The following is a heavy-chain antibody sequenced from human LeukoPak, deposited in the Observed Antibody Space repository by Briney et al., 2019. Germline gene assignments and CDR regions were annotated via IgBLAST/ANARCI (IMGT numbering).Heavy chain of an antibody. CDR3: ASLGSSSGWYWENWFDP. J-gene: IGHJ5*02. Sequence: SCKASGGTFSSYAISWVRQAPGKGLEWVSAISGSGGSTYYADSVKGRFTVSRDNSKNTLYLQMNSLRAEDTAVYYCASLGSSSGWYWENWFDPWGQGTLVTVSS. CDR1: GGTFSSYA. CDR2: ISGSGGST. V-gene: IGHV3-23*01. D-gene: IGHD6-19*01.